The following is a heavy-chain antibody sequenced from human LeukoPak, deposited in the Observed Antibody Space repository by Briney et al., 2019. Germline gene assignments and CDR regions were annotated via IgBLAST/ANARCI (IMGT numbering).Heavy chain of an antibody. D-gene: IGHD2-21*02. J-gene: IGHJ5*02. V-gene: IGHV1-18*01. CDR2: ISPYDSDT. Sequence: ASVTVCFTSSGYTFAICGISWVRQAPAQGLGLMAWISPYDSDTNYSQNFEGRVTMTTETSTSTAYMEMRSLRSDVTAIYYCARDYCTRGGDCYKEDLFDPWGQGTLVTVSS. CDR3: ARDYCTRGGDCYKEDLFDP. CDR1: GYTFAICG.